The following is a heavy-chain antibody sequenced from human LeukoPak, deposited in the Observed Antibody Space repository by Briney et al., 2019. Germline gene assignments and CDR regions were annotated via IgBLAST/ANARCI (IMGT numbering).Heavy chain of an antibody. CDR3: AKDAGYGDSINWFDP. CDR2: ISGSGGST. D-gene: IGHD4-17*01. J-gene: IGHJ5*02. V-gene: IGHV3-23*01. CDR1: GFTFSSYA. Sequence: GGSLRLSCAASGFTFSSYAMSWVRQAPGKGLEWVSAISGSGGSTYYADSVKGRFTISRDNSKNTLYLQMNTLRAEDTAVYYCAKDAGYGDSINWFDPWGQGTLVTVSS.